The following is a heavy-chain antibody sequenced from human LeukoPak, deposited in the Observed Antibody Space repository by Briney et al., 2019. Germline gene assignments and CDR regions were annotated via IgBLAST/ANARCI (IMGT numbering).Heavy chain of an antibody. D-gene: IGHD3-9*01. CDR2: ISYDGSNK. CDR1: GFTFSSYG. V-gene: IGHV3-30*18. J-gene: IGHJ5*02. Sequence: GGSLRLSCAASGFTFSSYGMHWVREAPGKGLEWVAVISYDGSNKYYADSVKGRFTISRDNSKNTLYMQMNSLRAEDTAVYYCAKDRVYYDILTGYYAPWGQGTLVTVSS. CDR3: AKDRVYYDILTGYYAP.